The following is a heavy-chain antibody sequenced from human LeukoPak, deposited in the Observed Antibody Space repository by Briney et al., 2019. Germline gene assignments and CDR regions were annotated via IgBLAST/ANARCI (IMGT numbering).Heavy chain of an antibody. D-gene: IGHD7-27*01. CDR2: IIPIFGTA. Sequence: GSSVKVSCKASGGTFSSYAISWVRQAPGQGLEWMGRIIPIFGTANYAQKFQGRVTITTDESTSTAYMELSSLRSEDTAVYYCASEINWGSGAFDVWGQGTMVTVSS. CDR1: GGTFSSYA. V-gene: IGHV1-69*05. CDR3: ASEINWGSGAFDV. J-gene: IGHJ3*01.